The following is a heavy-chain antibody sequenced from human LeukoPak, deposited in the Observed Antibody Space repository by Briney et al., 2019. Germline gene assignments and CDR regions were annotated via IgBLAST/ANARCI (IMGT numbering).Heavy chain of an antibody. D-gene: IGHD3-22*01. CDR3: AVDWYDSSGYGTFDY. V-gene: IGHV3-23*01. CDR2: ITGSGGNT. J-gene: IGHJ4*02. CDR1: GFSFSSYG. Sequence: QPGGSLRLSCAASGFSFSSYGMSGVRQGPGKGLEWVSTITGSGGNTDYADSVKGRFTISRDNSKNTLYLQMHSLRAEDTAVYYCAVDWYDSSGYGTFDYWGQGTLVTVSS.